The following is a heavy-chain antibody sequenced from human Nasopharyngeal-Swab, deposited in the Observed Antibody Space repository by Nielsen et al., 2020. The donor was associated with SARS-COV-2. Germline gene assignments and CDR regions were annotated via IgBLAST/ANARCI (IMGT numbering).Heavy chain of an antibody. CDR2: ISSSDSTT. V-gene: IGHV3-11*01. CDR3: ARADSSGWFFSD. J-gene: IGHJ4*02. Sequence: WIRQPPWKGLEWVSYISSSDSTTYYADSVKGRFTISRDNAKNSLYLQMNSLRVEDTGVYYCARADSSGWFFSDWGRGTLVTVSS. D-gene: IGHD6-19*01.